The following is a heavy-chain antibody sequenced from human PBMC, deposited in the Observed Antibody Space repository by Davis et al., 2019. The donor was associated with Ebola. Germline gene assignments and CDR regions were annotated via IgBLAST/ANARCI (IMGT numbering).Heavy chain of an antibody. V-gene: IGHV4-39*07. Sequence: MPSETLSLTCTVSGGSISSSSYYWGWIRQPPGKGLEWIGSIYYSGRTYYNPSLKSRVTISVDTSKNQFSLKLSSVTAADTAVYYCARGYSSGWYPFNGMDVWGQGTTVTVSS. CDR1: GGSISSSSYY. J-gene: IGHJ6*02. CDR2: IYYSGRT. D-gene: IGHD6-19*01. CDR3: ARGYSSGWYPFNGMDV.